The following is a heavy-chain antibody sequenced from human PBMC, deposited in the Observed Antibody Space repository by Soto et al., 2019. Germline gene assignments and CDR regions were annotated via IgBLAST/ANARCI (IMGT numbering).Heavy chain of an antibody. V-gene: IGHV3-21*01. CDR2: ISSSSSYI. CDR3: ARVVYYDSTGYQY. CDR1: GFTFSSYS. D-gene: IGHD3-22*01. Sequence: GGSLRLSCAASGFTFSSYSMYWVRQAPGKGLEWVSSISSSSSYIYYADSVKGRFTISRDNAKNSLYLQMNSLRAEDTAVYYCARVVYYDSTGYQYWGQGTLVTVSS. J-gene: IGHJ4*02.